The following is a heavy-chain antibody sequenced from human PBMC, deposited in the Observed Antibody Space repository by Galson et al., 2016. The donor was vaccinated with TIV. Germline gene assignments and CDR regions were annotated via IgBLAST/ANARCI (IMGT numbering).Heavy chain of an antibody. V-gene: IGHV2-70*11. CDR1: GFSLGTSGMC. CDR3: ARTRSAAAGGLDF. CDR2: IDWDDDK. D-gene: IGHD6-13*01. Sequence: PALVKPTQTLTLTCTFSGFSLGTSGMCVSWVRQPPGKALEWLARIDWDDDKYYSTFLKTRLTISKDTSKNKVVLMVTDVDPMDTATYFCARTRSAAAGGLDFWGQGTLVTVSS. J-gene: IGHJ4*02.